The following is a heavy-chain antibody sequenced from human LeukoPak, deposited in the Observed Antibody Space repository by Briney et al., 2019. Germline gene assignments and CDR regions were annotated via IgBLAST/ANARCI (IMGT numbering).Heavy chain of an antibody. D-gene: IGHD3-22*01. CDR3: AVSSGYYYGRFDY. CDR2: ISYDGSKK. V-gene: IGHV3-30*03. Sequence: GRSLRLSCAASGFTFSSYGMHWVRQALGKGLEWVAVISYDGSKKYYADSVKGRFTISRDNSKNTLYLQMNSLRAEDTAVYYCAVSSGYYYGRFDYWGQGTLVTVSS. CDR1: GFTFSSYG. J-gene: IGHJ4*02.